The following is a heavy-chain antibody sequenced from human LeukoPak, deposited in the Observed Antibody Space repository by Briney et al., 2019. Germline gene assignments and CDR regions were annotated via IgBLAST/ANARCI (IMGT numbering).Heavy chain of an antibody. CDR1: GFIATSNY. Sequence: PGGSLRLSCSFSGFIATSNYMACVRQSAGKGLQWISFIYGDGNTLYANSVRDRFSISRDNSKSTLYLQMNSLRVEDTPVYYCATGGRSGMAFDFWGQGNLVTVSS. D-gene: IGHD2-8*01. J-gene: IGHJ4*02. V-gene: IGHV3-53*01. CDR2: IYGDGNT. CDR3: ATGGRSGMAFDF.